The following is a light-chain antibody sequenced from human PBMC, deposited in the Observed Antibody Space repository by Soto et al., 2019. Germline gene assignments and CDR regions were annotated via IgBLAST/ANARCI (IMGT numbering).Light chain of an antibody. J-gene: IGLJ1*01. CDR2: EVT. CDR1: SNDVGAYKY. Sequence: SVLTQPPSASGSPGQSVTISCTGTSNDVGAYKYVSWYQQYPGKAPKLMIFEVTKRPSGVPDRFSGSKSGNTASLTVSGLQAEDEADYFCSSYAGRNNPLLVFGTGTKVIVL. CDR3: SSYAGRNNPLLV. V-gene: IGLV2-8*01.